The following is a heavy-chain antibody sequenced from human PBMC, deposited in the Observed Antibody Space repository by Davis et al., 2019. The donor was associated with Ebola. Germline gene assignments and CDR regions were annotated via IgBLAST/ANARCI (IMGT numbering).Heavy chain of an antibody. CDR1: GFTFSNYA. V-gene: IGHV3-23*01. CDR3: TFGADSYGDY. Sequence: GESLKISCAASGFTFSNYALSWVRQAPGKGLEWVSAISGSGGSTYYADSVKGRFTISRDNSKNTLYLQMNSLKTEDTAVYYCTFGADSYGDYWGQGTLVTVSS. J-gene: IGHJ4*02. CDR2: ISGSGGST. D-gene: IGHD5-18*01.